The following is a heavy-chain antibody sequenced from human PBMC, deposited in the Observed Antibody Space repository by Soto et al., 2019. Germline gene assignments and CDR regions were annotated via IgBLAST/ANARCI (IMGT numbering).Heavy chain of an antibody. V-gene: IGHV1-2*04. J-gene: IGHJ6*02. CDR1: GYTFTGYY. CDR2: INPNRGGT. CDR3: ARAPRRYDFWSGYYDPYYYYGMDV. Sequence: ASVKVSCKASGYTFTGYYMHWVRQAPGQGLEWMGWINPNRGGTNYAQKFQGWVTMTRDTSISTAYMELSRLRSDDTAVYYCARAPRRYDFWSGYYDPYYYYGMDVWGQGTTVTVSS. D-gene: IGHD3-3*01.